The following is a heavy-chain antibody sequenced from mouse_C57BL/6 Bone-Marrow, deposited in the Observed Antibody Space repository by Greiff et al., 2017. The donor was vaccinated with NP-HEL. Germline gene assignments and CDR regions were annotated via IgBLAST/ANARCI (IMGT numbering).Heavy chain of an antibody. CDR3: TLGLYFDY. Sequence: EVQLQQSGAELVRPGASVKLSCTASGFNIKDDYMHWVKQRPEQGLEWIGWLDPENGDTEYASKFQGKATITADTSSNTAYLQLSSLTSEDTAVYYCTLGLYFDYWGQGTTLPVSS. CDR1: GFNIKDDY. D-gene: IGHD3-3*01. J-gene: IGHJ2*01. V-gene: IGHV14-4*01. CDR2: LDPENGDT.